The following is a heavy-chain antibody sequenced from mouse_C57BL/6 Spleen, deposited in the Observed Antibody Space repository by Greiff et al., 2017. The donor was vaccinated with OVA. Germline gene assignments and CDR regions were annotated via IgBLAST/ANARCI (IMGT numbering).Heavy chain of an antibody. J-gene: IGHJ2*01. V-gene: IGHV1-50*01. CDR1: GYTFTSYW. CDR3: ARRDYGGDY. D-gene: IGHD1-1*01. Sequence: QVQLQQPGAELVKPGASVKLSCKASGYTFTSYWMQWVKQRPGQGLEWIGEIDPSDSYTNYNQKFKGKATLTVDTSSSTAYMQLSSRTSEDSAVYYCARRDYGGDYWGQGTTLTVSS. CDR2: IDPSDSYT.